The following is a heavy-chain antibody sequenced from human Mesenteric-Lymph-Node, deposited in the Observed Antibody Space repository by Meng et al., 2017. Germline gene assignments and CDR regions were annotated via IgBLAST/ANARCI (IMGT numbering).Heavy chain of an antibody. CDR2: IKSKIDAGTS. V-gene: IGHV3-15*01. CDR3: TTDPPRYCSSSSCYLGY. CDR1: GFTFSNAW. D-gene: IGHD2-2*01. Sequence: GESLKISCAASGFTFSNAWMSWVRQAPGKGLEWVGRIKSKIDAGTSEYTAPVKGRFTISRDDSENTLFLQMNSLKTEDTDVYDCTTDPPRYCSSSSCYLGYWGQGTLVTVSS. J-gene: IGHJ4*02.